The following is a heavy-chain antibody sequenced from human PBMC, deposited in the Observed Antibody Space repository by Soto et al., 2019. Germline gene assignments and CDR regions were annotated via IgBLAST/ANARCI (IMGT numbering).Heavy chain of an antibody. D-gene: IGHD1-26*01. J-gene: IGHJ6*04. CDR3: ARHGGSPSPYSYGMDV. CDR2: IYPGDSDT. V-gene: IGHV5-51*01. Sequence: GESLKISCKGSGYSFTSYWIGWVRQMPGKGLEWMGIIYPGDSDTRYSPSFQGQVTISADKSISTAYLQWSSLKASDTAMYYCARHGGSPSPYSYGMDVGGKGHTVTVSS. CDR1: GYSFTSYW.